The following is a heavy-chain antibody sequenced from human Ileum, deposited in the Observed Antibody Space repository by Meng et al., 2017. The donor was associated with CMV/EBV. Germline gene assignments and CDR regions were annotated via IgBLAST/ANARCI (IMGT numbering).Heavy chain of an antibody. CDR1: GGSISSGDYY. CDR2: IYYSGST. Sequence: QVHMQQPGPGLGKPSQTLSLTCTVSGGSISSGDYYWSWIRQPPGKGLEWIGYIYYSGSTYYNPSLKSRVTISVDTSKNQFSLKLSSVTAADTAVYYCAREIPSSSWYYLDYWGQGTLVTVSS. J-gene: IGHJ4*02. CDR3: AREIPSSSWYYLDY. D-gene: IGHD6-13*01. V-gene: IGHV4-30-4*08.